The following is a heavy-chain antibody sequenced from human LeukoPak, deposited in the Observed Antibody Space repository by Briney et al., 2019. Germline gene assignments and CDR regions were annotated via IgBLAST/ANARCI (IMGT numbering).Heavy chain of an antibody. Sequence: SETLSLTCTVPGGSVSSYYWNWIRQPPGKGLEWIGNIYYSGGTNYNPSLKTRVTISLDTYKNQFSLKLSSVTAADTAVYYCARDWELGYWGQGTLVTVSS. CDR3: ARDWELGY. J-gene: IGHJ4*02. V-gene: IGHV4-59*02. D-gene: IGHD1-26*01. CDR2: IYYSGGT. CDR1: GGSVSSYY.